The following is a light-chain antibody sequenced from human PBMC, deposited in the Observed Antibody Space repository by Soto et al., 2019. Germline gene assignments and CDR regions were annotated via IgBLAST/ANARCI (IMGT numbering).Light chain of an antibody. V-gene: IGLV2-14*01. CDR3: NSYTSSSTYVV. CDR2: EVS. CDR1: RSDVGGYNY. J-gene: IGLJ2*01. Sequence: QSALTQPASVSGSPGQSVTISCTGTRSDVGGYNYVSWYQQHPGKAPKLMIYEVSNRPSGVSNRFSGSKSGNTASLTISGLQAEDEADYYCNSYTSSSTYVVFGGRTKLTVL.